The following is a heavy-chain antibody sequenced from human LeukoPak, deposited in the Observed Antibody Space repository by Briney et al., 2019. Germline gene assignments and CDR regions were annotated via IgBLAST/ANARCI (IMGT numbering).Heavy chain of an antibody. CDR1: GFTFSSYA. CDR3: ASSGTHGDY. V-gene: IGHV3-30-3*01. D-gene: IGHD3-10*01. Sequence: PGRSLRLSCAASGFTFSSYAMHWVRQPPGKGLEWVAVISYDGSNKYYAASVKGRFTISRDNAKNSLCLPMNSLRAEDTAVYYCASSGTHGDYWGQGTLVTVSS. CDR2: ISYDGSNK. J-gene: IGHJ4*02.